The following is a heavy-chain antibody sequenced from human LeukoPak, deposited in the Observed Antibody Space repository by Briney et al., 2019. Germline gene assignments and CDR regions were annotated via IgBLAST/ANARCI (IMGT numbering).Heavy chain of an antibody. CDR2: IYYSGST. J-gene: IGHJ4*02. Sequence: PSETLSLTCTVSGGSISSGDYFWSWIRQPPGKGLEWIGHIYYSGSTYYNPSLKSRVTISVDTSKNQFSLKLSSVTAADTAVYYCASYDTYGRPTFDYWGQGTLVTVSS. V-gene: IGHV4-30-4*01. D-gene: IGHD3-16*01. CDR1: GGSISSGDYF. CDR3: ASYDTYGRPTFDY.